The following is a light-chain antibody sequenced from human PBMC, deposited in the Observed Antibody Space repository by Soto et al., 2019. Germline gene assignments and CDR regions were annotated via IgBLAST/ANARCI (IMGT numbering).Light chain of an antibody. V-gene: IGLV2-14*01. Sequence: QSALTPPASVSGTPGQWISISCTGTNSVVVGYYDLSWYQQHPGNAPNLIIYEVNNRPSGVSYRFSGSKADHTASLTISGLQADDVVVYYFSAYTIWTTPPVFGTGTKGTV. CDR3: SAYTIWTTPPV. J-gene: IGLJ1*01. CDR1: NSVVVGYYD. CDR2: EVN.